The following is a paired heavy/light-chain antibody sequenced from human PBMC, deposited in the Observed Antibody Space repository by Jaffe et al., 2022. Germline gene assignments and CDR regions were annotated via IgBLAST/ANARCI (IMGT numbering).Light chain of an antibody. V-gene: IGLV9-49*01. CDR3: GADHGSGSNFVWV. J-gene: IGLJ3*02. CDR2: VGTGGIVG. Sequence: QPVLTQPPSASASLGASVTLTCTLSSGYSNYKVDWYQQRPGKGPRFVMRVGTGGIVGSKGDGIPDRFSVLGSGLNRYLTIKNIQEEDESDYHCGADHGSGSNFVWVFGGGTKLTVL. CDR1: SGYSNYK.
Heavy chain of an antibody. CDR2: INPSGGST. Sequence: QVQLVQSGAEVKKPGASVNVSCKASGYTFTTYYIHWVRQAPGQGLEWMGIINPSGGSTNYAQKFQGRVTMTRDTSTSTVYMELSSLRSEDAAVYYCARDLYCSGGSCYSAWGQGTLVTVSS. D-gene: IGHD2-15*01. CDR3: ARDLYCSGGSCYSA. CDR1: GYTFTTYY. J-gene: IGHJ5*02. V-gene: IGHV1-46*01.